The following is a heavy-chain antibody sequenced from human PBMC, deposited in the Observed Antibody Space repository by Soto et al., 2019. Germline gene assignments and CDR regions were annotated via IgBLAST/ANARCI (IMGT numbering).Heavy chain of an antibody. CDR1: GGSIRDDRYY. Sequence: QLQLQESGPGLVKPSETLSLTCTVSGGSIRDDRYYWGWILQPPGKGLEWIGSIYYSGTSSYNPSLKSRVTMSVDTSKKQLSLRLSSVTAADTAVYYCARLHCDSPNCVPLDPWGQGTLVIVSS. V-gene: IGHV4-39*01. D-gene: IGHD2-2*01. CDR3: ARLHCDSPNCVPLDP. J-gene: IGHJ5*02. CDR2: IYYSGTS.